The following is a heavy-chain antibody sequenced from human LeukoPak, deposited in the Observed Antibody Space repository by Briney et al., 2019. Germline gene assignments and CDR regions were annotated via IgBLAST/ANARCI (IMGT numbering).Heavy chain of an antibody. CDR1: GGSISSYY. CDR2: IYYSGST. Sequence: SETLSLTCTVSGGSISSYYWSWIRQPPGKGLEWIGYIYYSGSTNYNPSLKGRVTISVDTSKNQFSLKLSSVTAADTAVYYCARNDYGDYVEDYWGQGTLVTVSS. J-gene: IGHJ4*02. CDR3: ARNDYGDYVEDY. V-gene: IGHV4-59*01. D-gene: IGHD4-17*01.